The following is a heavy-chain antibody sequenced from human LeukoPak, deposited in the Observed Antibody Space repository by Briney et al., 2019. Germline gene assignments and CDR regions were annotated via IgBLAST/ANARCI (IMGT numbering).Heavy chain of an antibody. CDR3: ARGRAIFGVVIIGYLLDY. CDR1: GGSFSGYY. D-gene: IGHD3-3*01. J-gene: IGHJ4*02. Sequence: SETLSLTCAVYGGSFSGYYWSWIRQPPGKGLEWIGEINHSGSTNYNPSLKSRVTISVDTSKNQFSLKLSSVTAADTAVYYCARGRAIFGVVIIGYLLDYWGQGTLVTVSS. CDR2: INHSGST. V-gene: IGHV4-34*01.